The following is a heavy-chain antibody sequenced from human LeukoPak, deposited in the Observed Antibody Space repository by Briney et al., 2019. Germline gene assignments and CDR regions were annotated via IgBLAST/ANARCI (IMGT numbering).Heavy chain of an antibody. CDR3: VRTRGYTAY. D-gene: IGHD5-18*01. CDR1: GGSFSGYY. J-gene: IGHJ4*02. V-gene: IGHV4-34*01. Sequence: SETLSLTCAVYGGSFSGYYWSWIRQPPGKGLEWIGEINHSGSTNYNPSLKSRVTISVDTSKNQFSLKLSSVTAADTAVYYCVRTRGYTAYWGQGTLVTVSS. CDR2: INHSGST.